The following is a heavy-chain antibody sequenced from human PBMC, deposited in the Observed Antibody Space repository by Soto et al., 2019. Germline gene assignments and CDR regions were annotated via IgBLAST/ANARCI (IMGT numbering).Heavy chain of an antibody. CDR2: IYYSGTT. V-gene: IGHV4-39*07. D-gene: IGHD6-19*01. CDR3: ARVERQWLAGGWFDP. CDR1: GGSISGGGYS. Sequence: PSETLSLTCAVSGGSISGGGYSWSWIRQPPGKGLEWIGSIYYSGTTYYNPSLKSRVTISVDTSKNQFSLKLSSVTAADTAVYYCARVERQWLAGGWFDPWGQGTLVTVSS. J-gene: IGHJ5*02.